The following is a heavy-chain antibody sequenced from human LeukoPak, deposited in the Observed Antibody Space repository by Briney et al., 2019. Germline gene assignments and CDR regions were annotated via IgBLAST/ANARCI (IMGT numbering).Heavy chain of an antibody. D-gene: IGHD1-1*01. CDR2: ISGSGGRT. V-gene: IGHV3-23*01. CDR1: GFTFSSYA. CDR3: AKANWDDEYIFDY. J-gene: IGHJ4*02. Sequence: GGSLRLSCAASGFTFSSYAMGWVRQAPGKGLEWVSAISGSGGRTYYADSVQGRFTISRDNSKNTLYLQMNSLRAEDTAVYYCAKANWDDEYIFDYWGQGTLVTVSS.